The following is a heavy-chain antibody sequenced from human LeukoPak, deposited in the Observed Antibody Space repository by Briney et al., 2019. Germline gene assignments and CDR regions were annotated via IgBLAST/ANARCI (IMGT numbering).Heavy chain of an antibody. CDR3: ARLPTTDQLLPFDY. J-gene: IGHJ4*02. D-gene: IGHD2-2*01. V-gene: IGHV4-38-2*01. CDR1: GYSISSGYY. CDR2: IYHSGST. Sequence: SGTLSLTCAVSGYSISSGYYWGWIRQPPGKGLEWIGSIYHSGSTYYNPSLKSRVTISVDTSKNQFSLKLSSVTAADTAVYYCARLPTTDQLLPFDYWGQGTLVTVSS.